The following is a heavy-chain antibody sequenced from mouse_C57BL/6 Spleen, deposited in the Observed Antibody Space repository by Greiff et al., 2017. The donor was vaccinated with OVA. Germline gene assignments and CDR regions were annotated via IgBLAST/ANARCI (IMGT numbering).Heavy chain of an antibody. CDR1: GYAFTHYL. J-gene: IGHJ1*03. CDR3: ARGGGGYYPSWSFDV. CDR2: INPGSGGT. Sequence: QVHVKQSGAELVRPGTSVKVSCKASGYAFTHYLIEWVKQRPGPGLEWIGVINPGSGGTTYNEKFKGKATLTEDKSSSTAYMQLSSLTSEDSAVYFCARGGGGYYPSWSFDVWGTGTTVTVSS. D-gene: IGHD2-3*01. V-gene: IGHV1-54*01.